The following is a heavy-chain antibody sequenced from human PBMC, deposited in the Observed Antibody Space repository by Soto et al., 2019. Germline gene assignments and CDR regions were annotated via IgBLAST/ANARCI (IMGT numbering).Heavy chain of an antibody. Sequence: EVQLVESGGGLVQPGGSLRLSCAASGFTFSSYWMNWVRQAPGKGLEWVANIKQDGSEKYYVDSVKGRFTISRDNAKNSLYLQMNSLRAEDTAVYYCARDRRDYYGSSGYYYWGQGTLVTVSS. J-gene: IGHJ4*02. V-gene: IGHV3-7*05. D-gene: IGHD3-22*01. CDR3: ARDRRDYYGSSGYYY. CDR2: IKQDGSEK. CDR1: GFTFSSYW.